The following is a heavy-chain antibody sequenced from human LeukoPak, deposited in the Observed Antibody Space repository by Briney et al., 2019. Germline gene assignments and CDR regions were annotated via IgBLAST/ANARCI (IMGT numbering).Heavy chain of an antibody. V-gene: IGHV3-43*02. CDR2: ISGDGGTT. Sequence: GGSLRLSCAASVTTFEDYAMHWVRQAPGKGLEWVSFISGDGGTTYYADSVKGRFTISRDNSKTSLYLQMNSLRTEDTALYYCAKDQGASGWGAFDYWGQGTLVTVSS. CDR1: VTTFEDYA. CDR3: AKDQGASGWGAFDY. D-gene: IGHD6-19*01. J-gene: IGHJ4*02.